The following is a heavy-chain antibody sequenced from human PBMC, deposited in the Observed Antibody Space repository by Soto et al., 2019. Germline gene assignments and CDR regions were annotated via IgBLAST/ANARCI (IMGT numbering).Heavy chain of an antibody. J-gene: IGHJ4*02. V-gene: IGHV3-9*01. CDR2: ISWNRGSI. CDR1: GFPLEDYA. Sequence: EVQLVESGGGLVQPGGSLRLSCAASGFPLEDYAMHWVRQAPGKGLEWVSGISWNRGSIGHADSVKGRFTISRENTRNSLYLQMNNLRPDDTAFYYCAREKDLPGAPDVPVLDFWGRGILVTVSS. CDR3: AREKDLPGAPDVPVLDF. D-gene: IGHD1-26*01.